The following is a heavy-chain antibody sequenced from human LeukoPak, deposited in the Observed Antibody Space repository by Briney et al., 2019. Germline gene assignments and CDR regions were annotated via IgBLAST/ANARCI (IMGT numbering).Heavy chain of an antibody. Sequence: SVKVSCKASGGTFSSYAISWVRQALGQGLEWMGGIIPIFGTANYAQKFQGRVTITTDESTSTAYMELSSLRSEDTAVYYCAREDWITRNWLDPWGQGTLVTVSS. J-gene: IGHJ5*02. CDR1: GGTFSSYA. CDR2: IIPIFGTA. V-gene: IGHV1-69*05. D-gene: IGHD3-16*01. CDR3: AREDWITRNWLDP.